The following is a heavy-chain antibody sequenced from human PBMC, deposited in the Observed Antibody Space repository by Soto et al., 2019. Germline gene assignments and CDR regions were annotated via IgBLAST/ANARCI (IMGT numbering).Heavy chain of an antibody. CDR1: GFSLSTSGVG. Sequence: SGPTLVNPTQTLTLTCSFSGFSLSTSGVGVGWIRQSPGKALEWLALIYWSGDEHYRPSLKSRLTIIRDTSKNHVVLIMTDMDPVVTATYYCARGLATLPVFAFDIWGQGTMVTVSS. V-gene: IGHV2-5*01. CDR2: IYWSGDE. J-gene: IGHJ3*02. D-gene: IGHD6-6*01. CDR3: ARGLATLPVFAFDI.